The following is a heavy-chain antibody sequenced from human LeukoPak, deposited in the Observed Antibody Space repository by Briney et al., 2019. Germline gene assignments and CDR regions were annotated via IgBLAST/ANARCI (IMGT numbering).Heavy chain of an antibody. CDR1: GGSFSGYY. D-gene: IGHD3-3*01. V-gene: IGHV4-34*01. J-gene: IGHJ4*02. Sequence: SETLSLTCAVYGGSFSGYYWSWIRQPPGKGLEWIGEINHSGSTNYNPSLKSRVTISVDTSKNQFSLRLSSVTAADTAVYYYARSGFGVVILYYWGQGTLVTVSS. CDR2: INHSGST. CDR3: ARSGFGVVILYY.